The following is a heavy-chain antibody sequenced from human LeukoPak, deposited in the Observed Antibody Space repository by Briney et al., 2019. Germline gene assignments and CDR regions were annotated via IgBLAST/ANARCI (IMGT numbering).Heavy chain of an antibody. CDR2: INPNSGGT. CDR3: ARDAVPHYYYGSGSLYYYYMDV. Sequence: GASVKVSCKASGYTFTGYCMHWVRQAPGQGLEWVGWINPNSGGTNYAQKFQGRVTITADESTSTAYMELSSLRSEDTAVYYCARDAVPHYYYGSGSLYYYYMDVWGKGTTVTISS. J-gene: IGHJ6*03. CDR1: GYTFTGYC. D-gene: IGHD3-10*01. V-gene: IGHV1-2*02.